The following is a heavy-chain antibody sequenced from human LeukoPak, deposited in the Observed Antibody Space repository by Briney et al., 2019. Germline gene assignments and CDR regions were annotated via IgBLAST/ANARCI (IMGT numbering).Heavy chain of an antibody. CDR3: AKGINVYCSGGSCYSGLGYYYYGMDV. CDR1: GFTFDDYA. CDR2: ISGDGGST. Sequence: GGSLRLSCAASGFTFDDYAMPWVRQAPGKGLEWVSLISGDGGSTYYADSVKGRFTISRDNSKNSLYLQINSLRTEDTALYYCAKGINVYCSGGSCYSGLGYYYYGMDVWGQGTTVTVSS. V-gene: IGHV3-43*02. J-gene: IGHJ6*02. D-gene: IGHD2-15*01.